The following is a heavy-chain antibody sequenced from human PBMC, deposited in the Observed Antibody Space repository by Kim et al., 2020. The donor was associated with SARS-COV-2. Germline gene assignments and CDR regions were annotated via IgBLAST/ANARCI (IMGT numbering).Heavy chain of an antibody. D-gene: IGHD3-9*01. Sequence: SETLSLTCAVYGGSFSGYYWSWIRQPPGKGLEWIGEINHSGSTNYNPSLKSRVTISVDTSKNQFSLKLSSVTAADTAVYYCARLTVLRYFDWSNADYWGQGTLVTVSS. V-gene: IGHV4-34*01. CDR2: INHSGST. CDR1: GGSFSGYY. J-gene: IGHJ4*02. CDR3: ARLTVLRYFDWSNADY.